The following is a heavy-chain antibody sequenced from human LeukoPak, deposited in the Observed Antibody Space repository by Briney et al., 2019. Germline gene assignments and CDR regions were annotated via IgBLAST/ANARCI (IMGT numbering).Heavy chain of an antibody. Sequence: PGGSLRLSCVASGFTFGDYYMNWIRQAPGKGLEWVAKVSSSGSATDYAASVKGRFTVSRDNAENSLFLQMDRLRAEDTAVYYCAKDIAQGYTYGSIEQDFWGQGTLVTVSS. CDR2: VSSSGSAT. CDR1: GFTFGDYY. D-gene: IGHD5-18*01. CDR3: AKDIAQGYTYGSIEQDF. J-gene: IGHJ4*02. V-gene: IGHV3-11*01.